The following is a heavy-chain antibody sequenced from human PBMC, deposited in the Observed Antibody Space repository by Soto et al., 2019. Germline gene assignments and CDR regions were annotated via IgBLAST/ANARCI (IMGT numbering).Heavy chain of an antibody. CDR3: ARDLFEAARRGEYAFDI. CDR1: AFTFSSYW. Sequence: RRLSCAASAFTFSSYWMSWVRQAPGKGLEWVANIKQDGSEKYYVDSVKGRFTISRDNAKNSLYLQMNSLRAEDTAVYYCARDLFEAARRGEYAFDIWGQGTMVTVSS. CDR2: IKQDGSEK. D-gene: IGHD3-16*01. J-gene: IGHJ3*02. V-gene: IGHV3-7*03.